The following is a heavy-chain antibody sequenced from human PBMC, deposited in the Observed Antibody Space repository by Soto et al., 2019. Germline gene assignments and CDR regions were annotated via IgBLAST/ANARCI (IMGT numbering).Heavy chain of an antibody. CDR1: GGTFSRYA. J-gene: IGHJ4*02. Sequence: SVKVSSKASGGTFSRYAISWLRQAPGQGLEWMGGIIPIFGTANYAQKFQGRVTITADESTSTAYMELSSLRSEDTAVYYCARDSVVSSGCDYWGQGTLVTVSS. CDR2: IIPIFGTA. V-gene: IGHV1-69*13. CDR3: ARDSVVSSGCDY. D-gene: IGHD6-19*01.